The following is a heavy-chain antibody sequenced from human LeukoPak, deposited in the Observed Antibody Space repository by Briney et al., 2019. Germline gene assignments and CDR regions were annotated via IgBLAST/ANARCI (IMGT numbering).Heavy chain of an antibody. V-gene: IGHV3-23*01. CDR2: ISGSGGNT. J-gene: IGHJ4*02. CDR1: GFIFSSYA. CDR3: AKPGEGYCSGGTCLPFDY. Sequence: GGSLRLSCAASGFIFSSYAMSWVRQAPEKGLEWVSAISGSGGNTYYADSVKGRFTTSRDNSKNTVFLQMNSLRAEDTAVYYCAKPGEGYCSGGTCLPFDYWGQGTLVTVSS. D-gene: IGHD2-15*01.